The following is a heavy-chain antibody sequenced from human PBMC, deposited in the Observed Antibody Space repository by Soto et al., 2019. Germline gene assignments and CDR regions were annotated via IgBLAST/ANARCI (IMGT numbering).Heavy chain of an antibody. Sequence: SATLSLTCTVSGGSISSGGYYWSWIRQHPGKGLEWIGYIYYSGSTYYNPSLKSRVTISVDTSKNQFSLKLSSVTAADTAVYYCARTYDSSGYYPFHFDYWGQGTLVTVSS. J-gene: IGHJ4*02. CDR1: GGSISSGGYY. CDR3: ARTYDSSGYYPFHFDY. CDR2: IYYSGST. V-gene: IGHV4-31*03. D-gene: IGHD3-22*01.